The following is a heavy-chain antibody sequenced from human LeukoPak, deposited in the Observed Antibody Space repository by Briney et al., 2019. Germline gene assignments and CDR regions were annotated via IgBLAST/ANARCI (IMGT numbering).Heavy chain of an antibody. Sequence: ASEKVSCKASGYTFTDNYMHWVRHAPGQGLKWMGWINPNSGDTKYAQKFQGRVTMTRDTAISTAYMELSRLTSDDTAVYYCARAIRGVIDWFDSWGQGTLVTVSS. CDR1: GYTFTDNY. J-gene: IGHJ5*01. CDR3: ARAIRGVIDWFDS. D-gene: IGHD3-10*01. V-gene: IGHV1-2*02. CDR2: INPNSGDT.